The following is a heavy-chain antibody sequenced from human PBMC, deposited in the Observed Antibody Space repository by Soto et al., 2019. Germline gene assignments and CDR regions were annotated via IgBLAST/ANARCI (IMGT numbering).Heavy chain of an antibody. V-gene: IGHV3-23*01. D-gene: IGHD6-25*01. Sequence: PGGSLRLSCAASGFTFSSYAMSGVRQAPGKGLEWVSAISGSGGSTYYADSVKGRFTISRDNSKNTLYLQMNSLRAEDTAVYYWAKDPSPQARSYHGSWGQGSLVTVSS. CDR1: GFTFSSYA. CDR2: ISGSGGST. J-gene: IGHJ1*01. CDR3: AKDPSPQARSYHGS.